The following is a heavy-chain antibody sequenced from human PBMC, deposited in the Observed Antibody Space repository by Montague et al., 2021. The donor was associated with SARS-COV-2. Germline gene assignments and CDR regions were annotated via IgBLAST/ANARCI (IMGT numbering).Heavy chain of an antibody. CDR1: GASITIGTYY. CDR3: VRDFPTIGSYGMDV. V-gene: IGHV4-61*02. D-gene: IGHD5-24*01. CDR2: IYTSGST. J-gene: IGHJ6*02. Sequence: TLSLTCAVSGASITIGTYYWSWIRQPAGKGLEWIGRIYTSGSTNYNPSLRGRVAISMDTSLNQFSLNLDPVTAADTGVYYCVRDFPTIGSYGMDVWGQGATVTVSS.